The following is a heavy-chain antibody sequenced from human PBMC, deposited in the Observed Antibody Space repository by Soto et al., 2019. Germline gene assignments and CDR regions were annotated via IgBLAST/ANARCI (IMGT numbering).Heavy chain of an antibody. D-gene: IGHD1-26*01. J-gene: IGHJ6*02. V-gene: IGHV4-59*01. Sequence: SETLSLTCTASGSTISSYYCSWIRQPPVKGLEWIGYIYYSGSTNYNPSLKSRVTISVDTSKNQFSLKLSSVTAADTAVYYCARDRVGYGMDVWGQGTRVTVS. CDR2: IYYSGST. CDR3: ARDRVGYGMDV. CDR1: GSTISSYY.